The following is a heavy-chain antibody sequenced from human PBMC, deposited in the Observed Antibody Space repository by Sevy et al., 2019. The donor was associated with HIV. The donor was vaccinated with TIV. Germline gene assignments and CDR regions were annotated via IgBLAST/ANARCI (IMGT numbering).Heavy chain of an antibody. CDR3: ARDDGNYYFHY. CDR1: GFTFSKYW. Sequence: GGSLRLSCAASGFTFSKYWMGWVHQAPGKGLEWVANIKQDAGQKYYVDSVKGRFTISRDNAKNSLYLQMNSLRAEDTAVYFCARDDGNYYFHYWCQGTLVTVSS. V-gene: IGHV3-7*01. J-gene: IGHJ4*02. D-gene: IGHD1-7*01. CDR2: IKQDAGQK.